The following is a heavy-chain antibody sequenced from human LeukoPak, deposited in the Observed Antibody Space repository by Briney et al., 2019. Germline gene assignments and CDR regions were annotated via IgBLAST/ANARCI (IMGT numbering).Heavy chain of an antibody. Sequence: AGGSLRLSCAASGFTFDDYAMHWVRQAPGKGLEWVSLISWDGGSTYYADSVKGRFTISGDNSKNSLYLQMNSLRAEDTALYYCAKDISQRCSGGSCYSDVVFQHWGQGTLVTVSS. CDR2: ISWDGGST. CDR3: AKDISQRCSGGSCYSDVVFQH. J-gene: IGHJ1*01. CDR1: GFTFDDYA. D-gene: IGHD2-15*01. V-gene: IGHV3-43D*04.